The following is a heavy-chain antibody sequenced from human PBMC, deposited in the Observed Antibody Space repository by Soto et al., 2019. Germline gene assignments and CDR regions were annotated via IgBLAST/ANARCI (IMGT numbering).Heavy chain of an antibody. Sequence: QLQLQESGSGLVKPSQTLSLTCAVSGGSISSGGYSWSWIRQPPGTGLEWIGYIYHSGSTYYNPPLISRVPILLDRSKNQFSLEMSSVSAAETAVYYCSRYLGGLDIWGQGTMVTVSS. CDR3: SRYLGGLDI. D-gene: IGHD3-16*01. V-gene: IGHV4-30-2*01. J-gene: IGHJ3*02. CDR1: GGSISSGGYS. CDR2: IYHSGST.